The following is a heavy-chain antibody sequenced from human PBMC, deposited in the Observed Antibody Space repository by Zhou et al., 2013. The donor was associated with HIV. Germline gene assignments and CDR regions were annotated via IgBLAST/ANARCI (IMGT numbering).Heavy chain of an antibody. V-gene: IGHV1-69*02. D-gene: IGHD3-9*01. CDR1: GGTFENYP. Sequence: VQLVQSGNVLKRPGSSVKISCKTSGGTFENYPISWVRQAPGHGLEWVGGVIPVLGIAQYSQKFQGRATVSADKSKTISYLELTSLRSEDTALYFCASGTHDLRALSWLTDTWGQGTLVIVSS. CDR2: VIPVLGIA. CDR3: ASGTHDLRALSWLTDT. J-gene: IGHJ5*02.